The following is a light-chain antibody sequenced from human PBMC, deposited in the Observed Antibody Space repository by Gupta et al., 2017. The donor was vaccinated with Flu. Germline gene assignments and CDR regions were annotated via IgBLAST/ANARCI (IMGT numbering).Light chain of an antibody. V-gene: IGKV4-1*01. CDR2: WAS. CDR3: QQYDSAPWT. J-gene: IGKJ1*01. CDR1: QNILYSSNDKNY. Sequence: DIVMTQSPDSLAVSLGERATINCKSSQNILYSSNDKNYLAWYQQKPGQPPKLLIYWASTRESGVPDRFSGSGSGTDFTLTISNLQAEDVAVYYCQQYDSAPWTFGQGTKVEIK.